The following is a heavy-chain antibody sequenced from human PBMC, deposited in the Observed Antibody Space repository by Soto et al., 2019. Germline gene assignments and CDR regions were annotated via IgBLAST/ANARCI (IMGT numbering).Heavy chain of an antibody. J-gene: IGHJ2*01. Sequence: QVQLVQSGAEVKKYGSSVKVSCKASGGTFSRCAISWVRQAPGQGLEWMGGITPMFGTANYAQRFQGRATITADESTSTAYMQLSSLRSDDTAVYYCAQTLGLAVAGPGRFDLWGRGTLVTVSS. V-gene: IGHV1-69*12. D-gene: IGHD6-19*01. CDR1: GGTFSRCA. CDR3: AQTLGLAVAGPGRFDL. CDR2: ITPMFGTA.